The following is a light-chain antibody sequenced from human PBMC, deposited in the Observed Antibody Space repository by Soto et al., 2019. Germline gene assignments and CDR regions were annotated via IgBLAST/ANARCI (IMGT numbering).Light chain of an antibody. J-gene: IGKJ3*01. CDR2: GAS. Sequence: EIVLTQSPGTLSLSPGEGATLTCRTSQIISSSYLAWYQQKPGQAPRLLISGASSRATGIPDRVSGSGSGTDFTLTISRLDPGDFEVYYYQHYGSSPFTFGPGNKVDIK. CDR3: QHYGSSPFT. CDR1: QIISSSY. V-gene: IGKV3-20*01.